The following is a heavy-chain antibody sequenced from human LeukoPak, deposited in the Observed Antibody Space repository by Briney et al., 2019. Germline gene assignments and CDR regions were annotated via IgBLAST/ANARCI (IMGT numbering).Heavy chain of an antibody. CDR3: ARLRLYSSGWSHYFDY. Sequence: GESLKISCKGSGYSLTSYWIGWVRQMPGKGLEWMGIIYAGDSDTRYSPSFQGQVTISVDKSISTAYLQWSSLKASDTAMYYCARLRLYSSGWSHYFDYWGQGTLVTVSS. V-gene: IGHV5-51*01. J-gene: IGHJ4*02. CDR2: IYAGDSDT. D-gene: IGHD6-19*01. CDR1: GYSLTSYW.